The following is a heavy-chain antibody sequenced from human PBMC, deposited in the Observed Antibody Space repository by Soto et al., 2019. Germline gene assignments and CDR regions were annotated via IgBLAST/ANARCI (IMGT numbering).Heavy chain of an antibody. CDR1: GFTFSSYA. Sequence: GGSLRLSCAASGFTFSSYALGWVRQAPGKGLEWVSGISGSTYNTYYADSVKGRFTISRDNSKNTVYLQMNSLRAEDTALYYCAKAGSSGYYPYWFDYWGQGTLVTVSS. V-gene: IGHV3-23*01. CDR2: ISGSTYNT. D-gene: IGHD3-22*01. CDR3: AKAGSSGYYPYWFDY. J-gene: IGHJ4*02.